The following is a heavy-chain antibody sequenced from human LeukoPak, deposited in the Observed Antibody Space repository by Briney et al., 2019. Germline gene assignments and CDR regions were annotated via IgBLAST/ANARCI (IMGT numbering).Heavy chain of an antibody. CDR1: GYTFTGYY. CDR3: ARDYVPYGGYGRDYAFDI. J-gene: IGHJ3*02. D-gene: IGHD5-12*01. CDR2: INPNSGGT. V-gene: IGHV1-2*02. Sequence: ASVKVSCKASGYTFTGYYMHWVRQAPGQGREWMGCINPNSGGTNYAQKFQGRVTMTRDTSISTAYMELSSLRSDDTAVYYCARDYVPYGGYGRDYAFDIWGQGTMVTVSS.